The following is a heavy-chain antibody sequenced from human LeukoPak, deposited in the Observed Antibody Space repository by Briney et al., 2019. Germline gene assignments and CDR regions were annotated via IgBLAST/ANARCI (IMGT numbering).Heavy chain of an antibody. J-gene: IGHJ4*02. Sequence: SETLSLTCTVSGYSISSGYYWGWIRQPPGKGLEWIGSIYHSGSTYYNPSLKSRVTISVDTSKNQFSLKLSSVTAADTAVYYCARRGRGNRSFDYWGQGTLVTVSS. CDR1: GYSISSGYY. V-gene: IGHV4-38-2*02. D-gene: IGHD3-16*01. CDR3: ARRGRGNRSFDY. CDR2: IYHSGST.